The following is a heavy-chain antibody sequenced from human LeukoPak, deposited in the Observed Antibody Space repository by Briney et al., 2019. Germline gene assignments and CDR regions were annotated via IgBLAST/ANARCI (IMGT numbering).Heavy chain of an antibody. D-gene: IGHD6-19*01. J-gene: IGHJ5*02. Sequence: SETLSLTCTVSGGSISSYYWSWIRQPPGKGLEWIGYIYYSGSTNYNPSLKSRVTISVDTSKNQFSLKLSSVTAADTAVYYCAGGYEPGIAVAGTPGFDPWGQGTLVTVSS. CDR3: AGGYEPGIAVAGTPGFDP. V-gene: IGHV4-59*08. CDR1: GGSISSYY. CDR2: IYYSGST.